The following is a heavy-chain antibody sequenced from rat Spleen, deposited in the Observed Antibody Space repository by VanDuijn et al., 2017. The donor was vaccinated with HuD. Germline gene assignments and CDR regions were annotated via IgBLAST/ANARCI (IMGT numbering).Heavy chain of an antibody. V-gene: IGHV5-25*01. D-gene: IGHD4-3*01. CDR2: ISPSGVT. J-gene: IGHJ3*01. CDR3: VRQDTSGYSNWFTY. Sequence: EVQLVESGGGSVQPGRSLKLSCAASGFTFSDYYMAWVRQAPKKGLEWVASISPSGVTYYRDSVKGRFTVSRENAKSTLYLQMDSLRSEDTATYFCVRQDTSGYSNWFTYWGQGTLVTVSS. CDR1: GFTFSDYY.